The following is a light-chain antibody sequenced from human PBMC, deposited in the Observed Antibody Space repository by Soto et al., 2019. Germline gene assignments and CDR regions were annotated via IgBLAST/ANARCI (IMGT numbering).Light chain of an antibody. CDR3: GPWDTALNVVF. CDR1: TTNIGYNL. CDR2: DNH. J-gene: IGLJ2*01. Sequence: QSVLTQPPSLSAAPGQTVTISCSGTTTNIGYNLVSWYQQFPGTAPKLLIYDNHIRPSGTPDRFSGSRSGTSATLDITGLQTGDEADYSCGPWDTALNVVFFGGGTKVTVL. V-gene: IGLV1-51*01.